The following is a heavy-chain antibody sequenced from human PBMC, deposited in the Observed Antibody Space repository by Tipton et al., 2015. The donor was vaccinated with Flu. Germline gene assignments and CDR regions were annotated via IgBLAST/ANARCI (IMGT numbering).Heavy chain of an antibody. CDR1: RGSISGYF. V-gene: IGHV4-59*12. CDR2: IYYTGRT. J-gene: IGHJ4*02. CDR3: AREREFSYGYGFDY. D-gene: IGHD5-18*01. Sequence: TLSLTCTVSRGSISGYFWSWIRQPPGKGLEWIGYIYYTGRTKQNPSLKSRVTISVDTSKNQFSLRLTSVTAADTAVYYCAREREFSYGYGFDYWGQGTLVTISS.